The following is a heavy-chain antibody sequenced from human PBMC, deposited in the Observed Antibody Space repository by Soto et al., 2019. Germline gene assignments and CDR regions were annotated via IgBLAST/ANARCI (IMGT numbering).Heavy chain of an antibody. J-gene: IGHJ6*02. CDR3: AKETSITMIVVFLYGKDV. CDR1: GFSFSNDN. V-gene: IGHV3-48*01. Sequence: GSLRFSCPASGFSFSNDNMNWIRQAPGQGLEWVSYISRSSSTVYYADSVKGMFTISRDNAKNSLYLQMNSRRAEDTAVYYSAKETSITMIVVFLYGKDVWRQGTAVSVSS. CDR2: ISRSSSTV. D-gene: IGHD3-22*01.